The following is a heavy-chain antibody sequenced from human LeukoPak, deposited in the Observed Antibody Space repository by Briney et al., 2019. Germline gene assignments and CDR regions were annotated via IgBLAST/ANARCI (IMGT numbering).Heavy chain of an antibody. Sequence: PGGSLRLSCAASGFTFSAYDMNWVRQAPGKGREWVSHITSSGSTIYYADSVKGRFTISRDNAKNSLYLQMNSLRAEDTAVYYCARPGYSSSWSAFDIWGQGTMVTVSS. V-gene: IGHV3-48*03. D-gene: IGHD6-13*01. CDR3: ARPGYSSSWSAFDI. CDR2: ITSSGSTI. J-gene: IGHJ3*02. CDR1: GFTFSAYD.